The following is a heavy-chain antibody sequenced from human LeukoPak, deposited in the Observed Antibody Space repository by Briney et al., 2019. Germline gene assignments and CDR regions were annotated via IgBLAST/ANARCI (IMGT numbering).Heavy chain of an antibody. CDR2: ISYDGSNK. J-gene: IGHJ4*02. CDR1: GFTFSSYA. Sequence: PGRSLRLSCAASGFTFSSYAMHWVRQAPGKGLEWVAVISYDGSNKYYADSVKGRFTISRDNSKNTLYLQMNSLRAEDTAVYYCARDDPSGSYIDYWGQGTLVTVSS. V-gene: IGHV3-30-3*01. CDR3: ARDDPSGSYIDY. D-gene: IGHD1-26*01.